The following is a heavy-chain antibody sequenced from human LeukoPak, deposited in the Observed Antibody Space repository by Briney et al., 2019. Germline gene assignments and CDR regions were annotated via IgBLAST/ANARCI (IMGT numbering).Heavy chain of an antibody. CDR3: ARPTWSYNAFDI. Sequence: PGGSLRLSCTASGFTFNNYNLNWVRQAPGKGLEWVSSISSSSTYIYYADSVKGRFTVSRDNAKSSVYLQMNSLRSEDTAVHYCARPTWSYNAFDIWGRGTLVTVSS. J-gene: IGHJ3*02. V-gene: IGHV3-21*01. CDR1: GFTFNNYN. CDR2: ISSSSTYI. D-gene: IGHD2-15*01.